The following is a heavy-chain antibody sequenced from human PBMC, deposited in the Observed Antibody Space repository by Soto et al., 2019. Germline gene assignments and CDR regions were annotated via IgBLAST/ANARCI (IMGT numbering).Heavy chain of an antibody. CDR3: ARGLRYFDWLTQPFDY. CDR1: GFTFSSYA. Sequence: GGSLRLSCAASGFTFSSYAMSWVRQAPGKGLEWVSAISGSGGSTYYADSVKGRFTISRDNSKNTLYLQMNSLRAEDTAVYYCARGLRYFDWLTQPFDYWGQGTLVTVSS. D-gene: IGHD3-9*01. J-gene: IGHJ4*02. V-gene: IGHV3-23*01. CDR2: ISGSGGST.